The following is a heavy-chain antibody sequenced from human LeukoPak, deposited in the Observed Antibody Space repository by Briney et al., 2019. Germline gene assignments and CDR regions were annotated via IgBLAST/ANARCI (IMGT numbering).Heavy chain of an antibody. CDR1: GFTFSSYA. CDR3: AKDPGGGSGIHAFDI. CDR2: ISYDGSNK. Sequence: PGRSLRLSCAASGFTFSSYAMHWVRQAPGKGLEWVAVISYDGSNKYYADSVKGRFTISRDNSKNTLYLQMNSLRAEDTAVYYCAKDPGGGSGIHAFDIWGQGTMVTVSS. V-gene: IGHV3-30-3*01. J-gene: IGHJ3*02. D-gene: IGHD3-10*01.